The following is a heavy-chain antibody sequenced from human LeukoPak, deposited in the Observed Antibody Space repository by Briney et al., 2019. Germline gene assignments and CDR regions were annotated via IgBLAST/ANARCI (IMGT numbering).Heavy chain of an antibody. CDR1: GFTFSSYA. CDR2: ISGSGGST. J-gene: IGHJ5*02. Sequence: GGSLRLSCAASGFTFSSYAMSWVRQAPGKGLEWVSAISGSGGSTYYADSVKGRFTIPKDNSKNTLYLQMNSLRAEDTAVYYCAKAWDIVVVVAATGRGNWFDPWGQGTLVTVSS. CDR3: AKAWDIVVVVAATGRGNWFDP. D-gene: IGHD2-15*01. V-gene: IGHV3-23*01.